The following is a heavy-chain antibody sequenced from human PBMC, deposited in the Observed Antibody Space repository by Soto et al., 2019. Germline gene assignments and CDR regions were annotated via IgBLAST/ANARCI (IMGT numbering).Heavy chain of an antibody. D-gene: IGHD6-13*01. CDR2: FDPEDGET. CDR3: ARGPPGSSSWYSRVRYYYYGMDV. CDR1: GYTLTELS. Sequence: ASVKVSCKVSGYTLTELSMHWVRQAPGKGLEWMGGFDPEDGETIYAQKFQGRVTMTKDTSTSTAYMELRSLRSDDTAVYYCARGPPGSSSWYSRVRYYYYGMDVWGQGTTVTVSS. V-gene: IGHV1-24*01. J-gene: IGHJ6*02.